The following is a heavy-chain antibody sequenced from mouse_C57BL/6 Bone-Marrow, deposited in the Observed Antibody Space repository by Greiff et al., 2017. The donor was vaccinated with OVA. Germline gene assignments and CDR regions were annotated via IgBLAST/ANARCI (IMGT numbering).Heavy chain of an antibody. J-gene: IGHJ2*01. V-gene: IGHV1-50*01. CDR1: GYTFTSYW. CDR3: ARRIYYDYDGYFDY. D-gene: IGHD2-4*01. Sequence: QVQLQQPGAELVKPGASVTLSCKASGYTFTSYWMQWVKQRPGQGLEWIGEIDPSDSYTNYNQTFKGKATLTVDTSSSTAYMQLSSLTSEDSAVYYCARRIYYDYDGYFDYWGQGTTLTVSS. CDR2: IDPSDSYT.